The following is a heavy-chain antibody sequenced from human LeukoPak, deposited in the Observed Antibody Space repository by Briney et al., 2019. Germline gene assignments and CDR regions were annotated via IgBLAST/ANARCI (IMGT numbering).Heavy chain of an antibody. V-gene: IGHV4-38-2*02. J-gene: IGHJ3*02. CDR3: AKSNGYGLVDI. CDR1: GYSISSGYY. CDR2: IYHSGST. Sequence: SETLSLTCTVSGYSISSGYYWGWIRQPPGKGLEWIGSIYHSGSTYYSPSLRSRVTISLDTSRNQFSLKLNSVTAADTAVYYCAKSNGYGLVDIWGQGTMVTVSS. D-gene: IGHD3-10*01.